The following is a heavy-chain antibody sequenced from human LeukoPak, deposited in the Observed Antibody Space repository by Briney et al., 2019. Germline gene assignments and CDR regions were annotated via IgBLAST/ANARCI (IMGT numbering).Heavy chain of an antibody. CDR2: VRYDGSNT. Sequence: PGGSLRLSCAASGFTFSSYGMHWVRQAPGKGLEWVAFVRYDGSNTYYADSVKGRFTISRDNSKNTLYLQMNSLRAEDTAVYYCAKDRSGNFYYWGQGTLVTVSS. D-gene: IGHD3-3*01. J-gene: IGHJ4*02. V-gene: IGHV3-30*02. CDR1: GFTFSSYG. CDR3: AKDRSGNFYY.